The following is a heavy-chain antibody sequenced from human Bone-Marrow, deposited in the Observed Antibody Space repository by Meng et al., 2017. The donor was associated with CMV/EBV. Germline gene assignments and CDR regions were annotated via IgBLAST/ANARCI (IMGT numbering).Heavy chain of an antibody. CDR1: GTSISSSNW. D-gene: IGHD3-16*01. V-gene: IGHV4-4*02. CDR2: IYHSGTT. Sequence: GSLRLSCAVSGTSISSSNWWSWVRQPPGKGLEWIGEIYHSGTTNYNPSLKSRVTISLDKSKNQFSLKQNSVTAADTAVDYCGRAWGGVVDYWGQGTLVTVSS. CDR3: GRAWGGVVDY. J-gene: IGHJ4*02.